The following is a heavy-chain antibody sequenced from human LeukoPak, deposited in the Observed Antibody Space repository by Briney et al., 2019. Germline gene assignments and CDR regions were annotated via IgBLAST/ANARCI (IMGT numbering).Heavy chain of an antibody. J-gene: IGHJ4*02. CDR1: GGSISSGGYS. D-gene: IGHD3-3*01. CDR3: ARDTIFGVVTPKPIDY. CDR2: IYYSGST. Sequence: SETLSLTCAVSGGSISSGGYSWSWIRQPPEKGLEWIGYIYYSGSTYYNPSLKSRVTISVDTSKNQFSLKLSSVTAADTAVYYCARDTIFGVVTPKPIDYWGQGTLVTVSS. V-gene: IGHV4-30-4*07.